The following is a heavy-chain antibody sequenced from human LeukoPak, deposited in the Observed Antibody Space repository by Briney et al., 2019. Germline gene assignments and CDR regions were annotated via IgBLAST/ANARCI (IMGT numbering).Heavy chain of an antibody. V-gene: IGHV3-15*01. D-gene: IGHD3-10*01. CDR1: GFTFSNAW. Sequence: GGSLRLSCAASGFTFSNAWMSWVREAPGKGVEWVGRIKSKTDGRTTDYTAPVKGRFTISRDDSKNTLYQQMHSLKTEDTAVYYCTTDVLLWFGELFGSGLFDYWGQGTLVTVSS. CDR2: IKSKTDGRTT. CDR3: TTDVLLWFGELFGSGLFDY. J-gene: IGHJ4*02.